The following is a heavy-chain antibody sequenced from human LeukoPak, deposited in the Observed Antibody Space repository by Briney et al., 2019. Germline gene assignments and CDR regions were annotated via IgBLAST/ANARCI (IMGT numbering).Heavy chain of an antibody. D-gene: IGHD2-8*01. CDR2: ISLTGLT. J-gene: IGHJ4*02. CDR1: GGSISNTNW. CDR3: WRENGAFSPFGY. V-gene: IGHV4-4*02. Sequence: PSGTLSVTCGVSGGSISNTNWWSWVRQPPGQGLEWSGEISLTGLTHYNPSLESRVTVSLDKSKNQLSLNLTSVTAADTAVYYCWRENGAFSPFGYWGQGTLVTVLS.